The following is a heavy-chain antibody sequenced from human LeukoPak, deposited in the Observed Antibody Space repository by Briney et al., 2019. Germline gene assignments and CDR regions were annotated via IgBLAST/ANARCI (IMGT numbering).Heavy chain of an antibody. Sequence: GASVKVSCKASGYTFTGYYMHWVRQAPGQGLEWMGRINPNSGGTNYAQKFQGRVNMTRDTSISTAYMELSRLRSDDTAVYYCARKGYGGANMDVWGKGTTVTVSS. CDR1: GYTFTGYY. V-gene: IGHV1-2*06. J-gene: IGHJ6*03. D-gene: IGHD2-21*01. CDR2: INPNSGGT. CDR3: ARKGYGGANMDV.